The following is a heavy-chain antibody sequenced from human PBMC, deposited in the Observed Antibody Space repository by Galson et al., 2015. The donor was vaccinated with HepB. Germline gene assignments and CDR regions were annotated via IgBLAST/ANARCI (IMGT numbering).Heavy chain of an antibody. J-gene: IGHJ4*02. V-gene: IGHV1-18*01. D-gene: IGHD3-16*02. CDR2: ISAYNGNT. CDR1: GYTFTSYG. CDR3: ARDVAYYDYVWGSYRNDY. Sequence: SVKVSCKASGYTFTSYGISWVRQAPGQGLEWMGWISAYNGNTNYAQKLQGRVTMTTDTSTSTAYMELRSLRSDDTAVYYCARDVAYYDYVWGSYRNDYWGQGTLATVSS.